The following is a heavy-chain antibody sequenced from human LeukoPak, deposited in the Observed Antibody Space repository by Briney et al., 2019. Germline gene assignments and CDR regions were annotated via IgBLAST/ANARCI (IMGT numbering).Heavy chain of an antibody. D-gene: IGHD6-19*01. CDR1: GGSISSRSFY. Sequence: SETLSLTCTVSGGSISSRSFYWGWIRQPPGKGLEWIGSIYYSGSTYYNPSLKSRVTISVDTSKNQFSLKLSSVTAADTAVYYCTYSSGWSVRYFDYWGQGTLVTVSS. CDR2: IYYSGST. J-gene: IGHJ4*02. CDR3: TYSSGWSVRYFDY. V-gene: IGHV4-39*01.